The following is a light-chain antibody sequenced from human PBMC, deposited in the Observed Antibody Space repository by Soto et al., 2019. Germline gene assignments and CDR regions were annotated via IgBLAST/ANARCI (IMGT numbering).Light chain of an antibody. J-gene: IGKJ2*01. CDR1: QSVSTN. CDR3: QQYNKWPRT. Sequence: ETMMTHSAATLSVSPGERATLSCRASQSVSTNLAWYQHKPGQAPRLLIYGASTRATGIPARFSGSGSGTEFTLTISSLQSEDFAVYNCQQYNKWPRTFGQGTKVDIK. CDR2: GAS. V-gene: IGKV3-15*01.